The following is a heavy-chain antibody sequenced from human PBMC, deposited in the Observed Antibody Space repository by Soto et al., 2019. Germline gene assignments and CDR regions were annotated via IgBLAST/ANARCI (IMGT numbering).Heavy chain of an antibody. CDR2: ISGSGGST. CDR1: GFTFSTYA. CDR3: ARPRGYGVFDAYDI. Sequence: GGSLRLACAASGFTFSTYAMSWVRQAPGKGLEWVSAISGSGGSTYHADPVKGRFTISRDNSINTLYLQMSSLRTEDTALYYCARPRGYGVFDAYDIWGQGTMVTVSS. J-gene: IGHJ3*02. D-gene: IGHD4-17*01. V-gene: IGHV3-23*01.